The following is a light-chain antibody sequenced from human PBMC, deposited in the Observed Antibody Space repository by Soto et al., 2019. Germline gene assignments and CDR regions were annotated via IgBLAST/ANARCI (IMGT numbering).Light chain of an antibody. V-gene: IGKV3-20*01. CDR3: QHFGSSPPWP. CDR2: GAS. J-gene: IGKJ1*01. CDR1: QSVSCNY. Sequence: ENVLTQFPGTLSLSPGERATLSCRASQSVSCNYLAWYQQKPGQAPRLLIYGASSRAAGIPDRFRGSGSGTDFTLTISRLEPEDFAVYYCQHFGSSPPWPFGQGTKVEMK.